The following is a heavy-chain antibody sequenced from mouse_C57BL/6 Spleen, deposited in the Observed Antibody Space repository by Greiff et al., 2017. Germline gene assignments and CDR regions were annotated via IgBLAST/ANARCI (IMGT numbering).Heavy chain of an antibody. CDR1: GYTFTDYN. V-gene: IGHV1-18*01. J-gene: IGHJ1*03. CDR3: ARNYYGSPRYFDV. Sequence: EVQLQQSGPELVKPGASVKIPCKASGYTFTDYNMDWVKQSHGKSLEWIGDINPNNGGTIYNQKFKGKATLTVDKSSSTAYMELRSLTSEDTAVYYCARNYYGSPRYFDVWGTGTTVTVSS. D-gene: IGHD1-1*01. CDR2: INPNNGGT.